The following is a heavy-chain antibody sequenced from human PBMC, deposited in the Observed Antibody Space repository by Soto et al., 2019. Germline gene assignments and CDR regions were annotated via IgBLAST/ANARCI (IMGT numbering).Heavy chain of an antibody. Sequence: GASVKVSCKASGYTFSSYHISWVRHAPEQGLEWMGWISAYNGNTNYAQKLQGRVTMTTDTSTSTAYMELRSLRSDETAVYHCARDGPPPDYWGQGTLVTVS. CDR2: ISAYNGNT. V-gene: IGHV1-18*01. J-gene: IGHJ4*02. CDR3: ARDGPPPDY. CDR1: GYTFSSYH.